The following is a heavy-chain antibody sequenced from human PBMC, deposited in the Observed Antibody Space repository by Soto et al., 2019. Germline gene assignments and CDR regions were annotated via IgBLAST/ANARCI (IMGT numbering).Heavy chain of an antibody. D-gene: IGHD1-26*01. V-gene: IGHV3-72*01. Sequence: EVQLVESGGGLVQPGGSLRLSCAASGFTFSDHYMDWVRQAPGKGLEWVGRSRNKANSYSTEYAASGKGRFTISRDESKNSQYLQMNSLKTEDTAVYYCARFSGSYTRGLDYWGQGTLVTVSS. CDR3: ARFSGSYTRGLDY. J-gene: IGHJ4*02. CDR2: SRNKANSYST. CDR1: GFTFSDHY.